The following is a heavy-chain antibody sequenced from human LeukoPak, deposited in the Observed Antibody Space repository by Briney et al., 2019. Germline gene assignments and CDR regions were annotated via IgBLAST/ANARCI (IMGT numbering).Heavy chain of an antibody. CDR3: ARDYYGSIDL. J-gene: IGHJ1*01. V-gene: IGHV3-74*01. D-gene: IGHD3-10*01. CDR1: GFTFGNYW. Sequence: GGSLRLSCVASGFTFGNYWMHWVHQAPGKELVCISRINNDGSTVYADSVAGRFTISRDNARNTLYLQMNTLRVEDTAVYYCARDYYGSIDLWGQGTLVTVSS. CDR2: INNDGST.